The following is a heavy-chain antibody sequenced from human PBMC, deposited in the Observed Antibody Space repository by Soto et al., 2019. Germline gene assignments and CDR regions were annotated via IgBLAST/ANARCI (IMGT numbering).Heavy chain of an antibody. CDR2: ITPMFGTT. J-gene: IGHJ6*02. Sequence: QVQLVQSGAEVKKPGSSVKVSCKASGGTFRSYAVSWVRQAPGQGLEWMGTITPMFGTTNYAQKFQGGLTITADESSSTAYMELSSLRSEDTGVYYCARDFCSGGSCYGALYYYYGMDVWGQGTTVTV. D-gene: IGHD2-15*01. CDR1: GGTFRSYA. CDR3: ARDFCSGGSCYGALYYYYGMDV. V-gene: IGHV1-69*18.